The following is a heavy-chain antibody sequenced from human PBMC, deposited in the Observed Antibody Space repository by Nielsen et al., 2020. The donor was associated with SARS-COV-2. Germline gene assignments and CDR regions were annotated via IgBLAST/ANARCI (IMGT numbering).Heavy chain of an antibody. CDR3: AKGQLWFGELLTGDYGMDV. CDR1: GFTFSSYG. V-gene: IGHV3-30*18. Sequence: GESLKISCAASGFTFSSYGMHWVRQAPGKGLEWVAVISYDGSNKYYADSVKGRFTISRDNSKNTLYLQMNSLRAEDTAVYYCAKGQLWFGELLTGDYGMDVWGQGTTVTVSS. D-gene: IGHD3-10*01. J-gene: IGHJ6*02. CDR2: ISYDGSNK.